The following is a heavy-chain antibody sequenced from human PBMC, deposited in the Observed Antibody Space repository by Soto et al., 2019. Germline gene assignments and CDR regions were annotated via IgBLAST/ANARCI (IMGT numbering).Heavy chain of an antibody. D-gene: IGHD3-22*01. CDR2: ISAYNGNT. Sequence: ASVKVSCKASGYTFTSYGISWVRQAPGQGLEWMGWISAYNGNTNCAQKLQGRVTMTTDTSTSTAYMELRSLRSDDTAVYYCERGTDSNYYYYYGMDVWGQGTTVTVSS. CDR3: ERGTDSNYYYYYGMDV. J-gene: IGHJ6*02. CDR1: GYTFTSYG. V-gene: IGHV1-18*01.